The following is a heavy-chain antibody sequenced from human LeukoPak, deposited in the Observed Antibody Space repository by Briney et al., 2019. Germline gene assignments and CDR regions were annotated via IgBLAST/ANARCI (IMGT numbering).Heavy chain of an antibody. D-gene: IGHD3-10*01. CDR2: IKQDGSEK. CDR3: ARLVRGVRVYYYYMDV. J-gene: IGHJ6*03. Sequence: PGGSLRLSCAASGSTFSSYWMSWVRQAPGKGLEWVANIKQDGSEKYYVDSVKARFTISRDNAKNSLYLQMNSLRAEDTAVYYCARLVRGVRVYYYYMDVWGKGTTVTISS. CDR1: GSTFSSYW. V-gene: IGHV3-7*01.